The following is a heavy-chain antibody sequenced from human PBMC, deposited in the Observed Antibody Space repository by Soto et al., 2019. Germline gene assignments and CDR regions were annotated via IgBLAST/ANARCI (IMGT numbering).Heavy chain of an antibody. CDR1: GFTFSSYS. Sequence: GGSLRLSCAASGFTFSSYSMNWVRQAPGKGLEWVSSISSSSSYIYYADSVKGRFTISRDNAKNSLYLQMNSLRAEDTAVYYCARDWGTEYSSSSFAFDIWGQGTMVTVSS. CDR3: ARDWGTEYSSSSFAFDI. J-gene: IGHJ3*02. V-gene: IGHV3-21*01. CDR2: ISSSSSYI. D-gene: IGHD6-6*01.